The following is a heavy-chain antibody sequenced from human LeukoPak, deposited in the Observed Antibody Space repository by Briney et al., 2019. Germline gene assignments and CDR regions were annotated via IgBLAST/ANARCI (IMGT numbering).Heavy chain of an antibody. CDR3: ARDPSAVAINTYG. CDR1: GFTVSNNY. V-gene: IGHV3-66*01. CDR2: IYSGGST. D-gene: IGHD6-13*01. J-gene: IGHJ4*02. Sequence: GGSLRLSCAASGFTVSNNYMNWVRQAPGKGLEWVSLIYSGGSTHYADSVKGRFTISRDGSRNTLYLQMNSLRVEDTAVYYCARDPSAVAINTYGWGQGTLVTVSS.